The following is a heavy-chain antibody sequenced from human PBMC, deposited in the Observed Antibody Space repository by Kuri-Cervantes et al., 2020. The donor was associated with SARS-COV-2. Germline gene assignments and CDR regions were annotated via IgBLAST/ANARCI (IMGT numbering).Heavy chain of an antibody. J-gene: IGHJ6*02. Sequence: ETLSLTCAASGFTFSSYWMSWVRQAPGKGLEWMANIKQDGSEKYYVDSVKGRFTISRDNAKNSLYLQMNSLRAEDTAVYYCARGERWLDKRMDVWGQGTTVTVSS. CDR2: IKQDGSEK. CDR3: ARGERWLDKRMDV. D-gene: IGHD5-24*01. CDR1: GFTFSSYW. V-gene: IGHV3-7*01.